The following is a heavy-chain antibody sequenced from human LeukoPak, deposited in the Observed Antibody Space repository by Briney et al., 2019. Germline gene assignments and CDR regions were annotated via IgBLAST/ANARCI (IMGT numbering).Heavy chain of an antibody. V-gene: IGHV4-39*01. CDR2: IYYSGST. D-gene: IGHD3-3*01. CDR1: GGSISSSSYY. Sequence: PSETLSLTCTVSGGSISSSSYYRGWIRQPPGKGLEWIGSIYYSGSTYYNPSLKSRVTISVDTSKNQFSLKLSSVTAADTAVYYCARPAGDFWSGYYPYYFDYWGQGTLVTVSS. J-gene: IGHJ4*02. CDR3: ARPAGDFWSGYYPYYFDY.